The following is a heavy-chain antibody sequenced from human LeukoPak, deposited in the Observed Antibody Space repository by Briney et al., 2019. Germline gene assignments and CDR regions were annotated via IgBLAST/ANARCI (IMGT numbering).Heavy chain of an antibody. CDR1: GFTFSSYW. J-gene: IGHJ4*02. CDR2: IKNDGSST. V-gene: IGHV3-74*01. Sequence: GESLRLSCAASGFTFSSYWMHWVRQTPGKGLVWVSRIKNDGSSTSYADSVKGRFTISKDNAKNTMYLQINSLRADDTAVYYCARGQEYSYGQFGYWGQGTLVTVSS. D-gene: IGHD5-18*01. CDR3: ARGQEYSYGQFGY.